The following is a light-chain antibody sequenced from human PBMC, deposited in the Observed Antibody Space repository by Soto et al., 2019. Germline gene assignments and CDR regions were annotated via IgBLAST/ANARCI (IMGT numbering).Light chain of an antibody. CDR3: QVWDSRSDHYV. CDR2: YDS. V-gene: IGLV3-21*04. Sequence: SYELTQPTSVSVAPGKTARITCGGNNIGSKSVHWYQQKPGQAPVLVIYYDSDRPSGIPERFSGSNSGNTATLTISRVEAGDEADYYCQVWDSRSDHYVFGTGTKLTVL. CDR1: NIGSKS. J-gene: IGLJ1*01.